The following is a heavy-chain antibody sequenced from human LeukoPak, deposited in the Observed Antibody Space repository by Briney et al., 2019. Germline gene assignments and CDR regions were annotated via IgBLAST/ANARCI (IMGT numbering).Heavy chain of an antibody. CDR2: IGGSGGST. CDR3: AKDTGIVGATPWFDP. D-gene: IGHD1-26*01. J-gene: IGHJ5*02. V-gene: IGHV3-23*01. CDR1: GFTFSSYA. Sequence: GGSLRLSCAASGFTFSSYAMSWVRQAPGKGLEWVSAIGGSGGSTYYADSVKGRFTISRDNSKNTLYLQMNSLRAEDTAVYYCAKDTGIVGATPWFDPWGQGTLVTVSS.